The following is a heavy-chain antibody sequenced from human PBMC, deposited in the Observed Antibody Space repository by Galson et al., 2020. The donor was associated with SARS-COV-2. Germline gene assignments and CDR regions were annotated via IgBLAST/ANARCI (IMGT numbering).Heavy chain of an antibody. CDR3: ATSPPIAAPGGSNWFDP. V-gene: IGHV1-24*01. Sequence: ASVKVSCKVSGYTLTELSMHWVRQAPGKGLEWMGGFDPEDGETIYAQKFQGRVTMTEDTSTDTAYMELSSLRSEDTAVYYCATSPPIAAPGGSNWFDPWGQGTLVTVSS. J-gene: IGHJ5*02. D-gene: IGHD6-13*01. CDR1: GYTLTELS. CDR2: FDPEDGET.